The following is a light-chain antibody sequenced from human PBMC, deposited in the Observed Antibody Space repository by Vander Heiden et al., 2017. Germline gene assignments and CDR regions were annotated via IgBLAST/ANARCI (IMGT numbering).Light chain of an antibody. Sequence: SQNVNNSLSWYQQKPGKATKLLIHGATTLQTEVPSRFSGSGSATEFTLTINGLQPEDFATYYCQHSYTFGGGTKVEIK. CDR3: QHSYT. J-gene: IGKJ4*01. CDR2: GAT. CDR1: QNVNNS. V-gene: IGKV1-39*01.